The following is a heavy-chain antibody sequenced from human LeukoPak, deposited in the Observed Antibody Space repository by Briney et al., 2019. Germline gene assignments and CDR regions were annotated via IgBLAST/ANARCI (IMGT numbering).Heavy chain of an antibody. V-gene: IGHV3-21*01. Sequence: GGSLRLSCAASGFTFSSYSMNWVRQAPGKGLEWVSSISSSSSYIYYADSVKGRFTISRDNAKNSLYLQMNSLRAEDTAVYYCARDPDSSGYYAWDWCDPWGQGTLVTVSS. D-gene: IGHD3-22*01. CDR2: ISSSSSYI. J-gene: IGHJ5*02. CDR1: GFTFSSYS. CDR3: ARDPDSSGYYAWDWCDP.